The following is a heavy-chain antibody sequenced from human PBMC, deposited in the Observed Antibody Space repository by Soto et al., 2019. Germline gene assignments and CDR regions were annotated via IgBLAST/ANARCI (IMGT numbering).Heavy chain of an antibody. D-gene: IGHD6-19*01. CDR2: ISYSGIA. J-gene: IGHJ6*02. CDR3: ARLGCQFSSGWYFRHGMDV. V-gene: IGHV4-59*08. Sequence: QVQLQESGPGLVKPSETLSLTCTVSGGSFGSFYWSWIRQTPGKGLEWIGYISYSGIANYNPSLKSRVTMSIDTSKNQFSLGLTSVTAADTAVFYCARLGCQFSSGWYFRHGMDVWGQGTTVTVSS. CDR1: GGSFGSFY.